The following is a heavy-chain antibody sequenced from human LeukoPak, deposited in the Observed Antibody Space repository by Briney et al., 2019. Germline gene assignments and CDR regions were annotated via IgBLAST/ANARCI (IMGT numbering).Heavy chain of an antibody. CDR2: ISGSGGST. J-gene: IGHJ4*01. Sequence: GGSLRLSCAASGFTFSSYAMSWVRQAPGKGLEWVSAISGSGGSTYYADSVKGRFTISRDNAKSTLYLQMNSLRAEDTAIYYCVRDNAYTFDYWGHGTLVTVSS. V-gene: IGHV3-23*01. D-gene: IGHD5-24*01. CDR3: VRDNAYTFDY. CDR1: GFTFSSYA.